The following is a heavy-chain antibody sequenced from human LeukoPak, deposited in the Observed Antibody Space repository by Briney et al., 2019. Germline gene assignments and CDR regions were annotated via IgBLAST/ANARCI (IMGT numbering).Heavy chain of an antibody. CDR1: GDPISSYH. D-gene: IGHD3-22*01. J-gene: IGHJ4*02. CDR2: IYYSRST. CDR3: ARVTGYMIEDYFDY. V-gene: IGHV4-59*01. Sequence: PSETLSLTCTVQGDPISSYHWSWIWQPPGKGLEWVGHIYYSRSTNYNPTLKSRGTISVKTSKSHFSLKLSSVTAADTAIYYCARVTGYMIEDYFDYWGQGTLVTVSS.